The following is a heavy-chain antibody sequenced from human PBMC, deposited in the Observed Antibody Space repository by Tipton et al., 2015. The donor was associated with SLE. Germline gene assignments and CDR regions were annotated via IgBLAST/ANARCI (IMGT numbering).Heavy chain of an antibody. CDR3: ARASFYCGGDCSPYYSYYYMDV. Sequence: TLSLTCTVSGGSISSYYWSWIRQPPGKGLEWIGYIYYSGSTNYNPSLTSRVTISVDTSKNQFSLKLSSVTAADTAVYYCARASFYCGGDCSPYYSYYYMDVWGKGTTVTVSS. CDR2: IYYSGST. J-gene: IGHJ6*03. V-gene: IGHV4-59*12. D-gene: IGHD2-21*01. CDR1: GGSISSYY.